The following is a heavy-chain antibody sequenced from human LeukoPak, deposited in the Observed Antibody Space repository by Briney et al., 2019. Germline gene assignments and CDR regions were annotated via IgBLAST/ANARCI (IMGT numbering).Heavy chain of an antibody. J-gene: IGHJ5*02. Sequence: SETLSLTCADYGGSFSGYYWSRIRQPPGKGLEWIGEINHSGSTNYNPSLKSRVTISVDTSKNQFSLKLSSVTAADTAVYYCARATAIAAAGPYNWFDPWGQGTLVTVSS. D-gene: IGHD6-13*01. CDR3: ARATAIAAAGPYNWFDP. CDR2: INHSGST. V-gene: IGHV4-34*01. CDR1: GGSFSGYY.